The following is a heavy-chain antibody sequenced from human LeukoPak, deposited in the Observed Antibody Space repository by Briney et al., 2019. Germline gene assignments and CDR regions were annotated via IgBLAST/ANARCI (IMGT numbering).Heavy chain of an antibody. J-gene: IGHJ4*02. V-gene: IGHV3-66*02. D-gene: IGHD3-22*01. CDR3: AKDREISSGYHYFDY. Sequence: GGSLRLSCAASGFTVSSNYMSWVRQAPGKGLEWVSVIYSGGSSTYYADSVKGRFTISRDNSKNTLYLRMDSLRAEDTAVYYCAKDREISSGYHYFDYWGQGTLVTVSS. CDR1: GFTVSSNY. CDR2: IYSGGSST.